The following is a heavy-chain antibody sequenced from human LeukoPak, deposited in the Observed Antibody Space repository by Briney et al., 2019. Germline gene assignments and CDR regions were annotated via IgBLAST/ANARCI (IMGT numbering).Heavy chain of an antibody. D-gene: IGHD3-10*01. CDR1: GYTFSGYY. CDR3: ARVTMVRGVPRWFDP. CDR2: INPNSGDT. J-gene: IGHJ5*02. Sequence: PVASVTVSCKASGYTFSGYYLHWVRQAPEQGLEWMGWINPNSGDTHYAQKFQDRVSMTRDTSISTVYMELSSLRSDDTAVYYCARVTMVRGVPRWFDPWGQGTLVTVSS. V-gene: IGHV1-2*02.